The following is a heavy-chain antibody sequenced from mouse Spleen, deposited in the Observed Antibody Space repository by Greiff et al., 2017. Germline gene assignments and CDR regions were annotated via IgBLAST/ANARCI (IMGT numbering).Heavy chain of an antibody. CDR2: ILPGSGST. V-gene: IGHV1-9*01. Sequence: QVQLQQSGAELMKPGASVKISCKATGYTFSSYWIEWVKQRPGHGLEWIGEILPGSGSTNYNEKFKGKATFTADTSSNTAYMQLSSLTSEDSAVYYCARSLYDYDLDYWGQGTTLTVSS. J-gene: IGHJ2*01. CDR1: GYTFSSYW. CDR3: ARSLYDYDLDY. D-gene: IGHD2-4*01.